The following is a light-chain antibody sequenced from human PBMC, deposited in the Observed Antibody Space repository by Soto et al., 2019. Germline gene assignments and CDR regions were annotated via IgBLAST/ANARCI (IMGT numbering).Light chain of an antibody. CDR2: GAS. CDR1: QSVSSSY. CDR3: QQYGSSPGYT. Sequence: EIVLTQSPGTLSLSPGERATLSCRASQSVSSSYLAWYQQKPGQAPRLLIYGASGRATGIPDRFSGSGSGTDFPLTISRLEHEDFAVYCCQQYGSSPGYTFGQGTKLEIK. J-gene: IGKJ2*01. V-gene: IGKV3-20*01.